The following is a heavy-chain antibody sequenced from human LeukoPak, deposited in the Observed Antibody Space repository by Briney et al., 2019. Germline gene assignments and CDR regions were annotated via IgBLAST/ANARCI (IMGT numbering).Heavy chain of an antibody. J-gene: IGHJ3*02. CDR1: GSMFTSYG. V-gene: IGHV5-51*01. CDR3: ARRRGRYSGDSFDI. D-gene: IGHD1-26*01. CDR2: FYPGHSDT. Sequence: GGPLKISCQGCGSMFTSYGIGGARQLRGKGVEGLGFFYPGHSDTRYTPSFQGQVSISADKSMSPAYLQCRTLKASDTAMYYCARRRGRYSGDSFDIWGQGTMVTVSS.